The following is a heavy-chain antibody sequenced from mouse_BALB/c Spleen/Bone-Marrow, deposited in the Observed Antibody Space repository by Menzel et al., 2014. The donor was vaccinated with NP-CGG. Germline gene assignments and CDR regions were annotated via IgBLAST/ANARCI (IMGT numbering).Heavy chain of an antibody. Sequence: EVQLVESGGDLVKPGGSLKLSCAASGFTFSSYGMSWVRQTPDKRLEWVATISSGGSYTYYPDSVKGRFTISRDNAKNSLYLQMSSLKSENTAMYYCARQTYYDYEGYFDYWGQGTTLTVSS. D-gene: IGHD2-4*01. CDR1: GFTFSSYG. CDR2: ISSGGSYT. CDR3: ARQTYYDYEGYFDY. J-gene: IGHJ2*01. V-gene: IGHV5-6*01.